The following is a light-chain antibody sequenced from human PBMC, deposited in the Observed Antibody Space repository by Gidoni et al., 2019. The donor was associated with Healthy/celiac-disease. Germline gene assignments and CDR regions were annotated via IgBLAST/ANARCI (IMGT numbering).Light chain of an antibody. CDR3: MQALQTRGFT. V-gene: IGKV2-28*01. J-gene: IGKJ2*01. CDR2: LGA. CDR1: QSLLHSNGYNY. Sequence: DVVLTPSLLALLVTPGEPASIPCRSRQSLLHSNGYNYWDWYLQKPARSPQLLIYLGANPASAVPDRFSSSRSGTDDTLQISRGEAEDVGVFYCMQALQTRGFTFGQXTKLEIK.